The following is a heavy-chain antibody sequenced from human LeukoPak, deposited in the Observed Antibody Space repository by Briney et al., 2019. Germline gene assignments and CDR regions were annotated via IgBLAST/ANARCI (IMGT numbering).Heavy chain of an antibody. V-gene: IGHV3-23*01. Sequence: PGGSLRLSCAASGFTLSSYAMSWVRQAPGKGLEWVSGISNSGGSTYYADSVKGRFTISRDNSKNTLYLQMNSLGAEDTAVYYCAKDDSRGWYWFQHWGQGTLVTVSS. D-gene: IGHD6-19*01. J-gene: IGHJ1*01. CDR2: ISNSGGST. CDR3: AKDDSRGWYWFQH. CDR1: GFTLSSYA.